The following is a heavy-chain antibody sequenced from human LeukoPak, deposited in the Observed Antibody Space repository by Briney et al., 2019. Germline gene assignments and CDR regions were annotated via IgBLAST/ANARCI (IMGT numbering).Heavy chain of an antibody. D-gene: IGHD4-17*01. J-gene: IGHJ4*02. CDR1: GFTFSRYS. Sequence: GGSLRLSCAASGFTFSRYSMNWVRQAPGKGLEWVSSISISSSYIYYADSVKGRFTMSRDNAKNSLYLRVNSLRAEDTALYYCAKSKTVTTEFDHWGQGTLVTVSS. V-gene: IGHV3-21*04. CDR2: ISISSSYI. CDR3: AKSKTVTTEFDH.